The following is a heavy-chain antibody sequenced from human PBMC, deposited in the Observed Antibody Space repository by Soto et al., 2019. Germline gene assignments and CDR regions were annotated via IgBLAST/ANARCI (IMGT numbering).Heavy chain of an antibody. V-gene: IGHV4-39*01. CDR3: ARHSSSPRPYYFDY. CDR1: GGSISSSSYY. J-gene: IGHJ4*02. CDR2: IYYSGST. Sequence: QLPLQESGPGLVKPSETLSLTCTVSGGSISSSSYYWGWIRQPPGKGLEWIGRIYYSGSTYYNPSLKSRVTISVDTSKNQFSLKLSSVPAADTAVYYCARHSSSPRPYYFDYWGQGTLVTVSS. D-gene: IGHD6-13*01.